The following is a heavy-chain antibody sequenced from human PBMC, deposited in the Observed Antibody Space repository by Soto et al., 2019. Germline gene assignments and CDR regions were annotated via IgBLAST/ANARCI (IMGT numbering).Heavy chain of an antibody. CDR3: ARHGYSGYDRGRGWFDP. V-gene: IGHV4-59*08. CDR2: IYYSGST. CDR1: GGSISSYY. D-gene: IGHD5-12*01. Sequence: SETLSLTCTVSGGSISSYYWSWIRQPPGKGLEWIGYIYYSGSTNYNPSLKSRVTISVDTSKNQFSLKLSSVTAADTAVYYCARHGYSGYDRGRGWFDPWGQGTLVTVSS. J-gene: IGHJ5*02.